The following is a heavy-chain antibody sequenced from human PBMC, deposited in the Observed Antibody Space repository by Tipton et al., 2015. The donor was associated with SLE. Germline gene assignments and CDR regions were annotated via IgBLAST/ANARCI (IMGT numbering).Heavy chain of an antibody. CDR1: GGSISSSSYY. Sequence: TLSLTCTVSGGSISSSSYYWGWIRQPPGKGLEWIGSIYYSGSTYYNPSLKSRVTISVDTSKNQFSLQLTSVTAADTAIYYCARESFTNDFYYMDVWGKGTTVTVSS. CDR2: IYYSGST. V-gene: IGHV4-39*07. D-gene: IGHD2-8*01. CDR3: ARESFTNDFYYMDV. J-gene: IGHJ6*03.